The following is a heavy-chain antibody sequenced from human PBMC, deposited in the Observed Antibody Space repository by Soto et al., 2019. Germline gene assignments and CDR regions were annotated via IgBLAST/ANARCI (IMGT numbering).Heavy chain of an antibody. Sequence: VQLVESGGGLVQPGGSLRLSCAGAGFTFSGYWMSWVRQAPGKGLEWVANIKGDGSDKYYMDSVKGRFTISRDNAKNSLYLQMDSLRAEDTAVYYCAREGRGYCASTSCPGIWGQGTLVTVSS. CDR3: AREGRGYCASTSCPGI. V-gene: IGHV3-7*01. CDR2: IKGDGSDK. J-gene: IGHJ4*02. CDR1: GFTFSGYW. D-gene: IGHD2-2*01.